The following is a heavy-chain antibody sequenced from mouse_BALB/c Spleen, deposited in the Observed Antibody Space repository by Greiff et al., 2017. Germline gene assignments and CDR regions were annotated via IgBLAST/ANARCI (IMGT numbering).Heavy chain of an antibody. CDR1: GFTFSDYY. CDR2: ISDGGSYT. J-gene: IGHJ4*01. Sequence: EVKLVESGGGLVKPGGSLKLSCAASGFTFSDYYMYWVRQTPEKRLEWVATISDGGSYTYYPDSVKGRFTISRDNAKNNLYLQMSSLKSEDTAMYYCARDRDYYGGDYAMDYWGQGTSVTVSS. V-gene: IGHV5-4*02. CDR3: ARDRDYYGGDYAMDY. D-gene: IGHD1-1*01.